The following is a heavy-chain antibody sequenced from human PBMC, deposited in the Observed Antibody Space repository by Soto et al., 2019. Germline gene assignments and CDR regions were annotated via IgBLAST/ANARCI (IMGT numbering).Heavy chain of an antibody. J-gene: IGHJ2*01. CDR3: AYRRLQGATYFDH. V-gene: IGHV2-5*02. CDR2: IFWDDDK. CDR1: GFSLSTTGVG. D-gene: IGHD3-16*01. Sequence: QITLKESGPTLVKPTQTLTLTCTVSGFSLSTTGVGVGWIRQAPGKALDYLAIIFWDDDKYYSPPLKSRITITKATSENQVVLTLTDVAPVDTGMYYCAYRRLQGATYFDHWSRGTLVTVAS.